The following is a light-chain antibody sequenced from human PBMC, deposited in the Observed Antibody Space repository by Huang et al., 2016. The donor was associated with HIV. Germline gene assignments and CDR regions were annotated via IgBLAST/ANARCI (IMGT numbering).Light chain of an antibody. Sequence: EIVVTQSPATLSVSPGEGANLSCRASQYVGTSLAWYQQKPGQSPRLVIHSVSTRATGFPARFSGSGSRTEFTLTITSLQSEDCALYYCQQYYNWPWTFGLGTKVEI. CDR2: SVS. CDR1: QYVGTS. CDR3: QQYYNWPWT. J-gene: IGKJ1*01. V-gene: IGKV3-15*01.